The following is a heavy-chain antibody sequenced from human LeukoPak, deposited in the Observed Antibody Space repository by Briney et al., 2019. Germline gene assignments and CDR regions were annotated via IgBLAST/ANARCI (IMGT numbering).Heavy chain of an antibody. Sequence: ASVKVSRKASGYTFTSYGISWVRQAPGQGLEWMGWISAYNGNTNYAQKLQGRVTMTTDTSTSTAYMELRSLRSDDTAVYYCARDPLYYYDSSGYYGHGAFDIWGQGTMVTVSS. J-gene: IGHJ3*02. V-gene: IGHV1-18*01. CDR1: GYTFTSYG. CDR3: ARDPLYYYDSSGYYGHGAFDI. D-gene: IGHD3-22*01. CDR2: ISAYNGNT.